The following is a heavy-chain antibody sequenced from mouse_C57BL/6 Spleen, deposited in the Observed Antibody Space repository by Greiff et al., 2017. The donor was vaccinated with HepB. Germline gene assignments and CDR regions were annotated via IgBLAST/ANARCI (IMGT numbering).Heavy chain of an antibody. J-gene: IGHJ2*01. Sequence: QVQLQQSGAELVKPGASVKLSCKASGYTFTSYWMQWVKQRPGQGLEWIGEIDPSDSYTNYNQKFKGKATLTVDTSSSTAYMQLSSLTSEDSAVYYCAGDYGRRGYWGQGTTLTVSS. CDR2: IDPSDSYT. CDR1: GYTFTSYW. CDR3: AGDYGRRGY. V-gene: IGHV1-50*01. D-gene: IGHD1-1*01.